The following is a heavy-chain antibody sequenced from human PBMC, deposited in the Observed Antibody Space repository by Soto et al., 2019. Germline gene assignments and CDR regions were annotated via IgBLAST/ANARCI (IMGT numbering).Heavy chain of an antibody. Sequence: GGSLRLSCAASGFTFTRYSMNWVRQAPGKGLEWVSSISSTTNYIYYADSMKGRFTVSRDNAKNSVYLEMNSLSAEDTALYYCVRESEDLTSNFDYWGQGTLVTVS. CDR3: VRESEDLTSNFDY. CDR1: GFTFTRYS. J-gene: IGHJ4*02. CDR2: ISSTTNYI. V-gene: IGHV3-21*01.